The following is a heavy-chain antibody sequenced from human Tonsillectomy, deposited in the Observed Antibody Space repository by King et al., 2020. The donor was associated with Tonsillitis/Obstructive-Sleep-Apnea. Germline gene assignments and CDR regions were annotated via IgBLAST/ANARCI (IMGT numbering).Heavy chain of an antibody. Sequence: VQLVESGGGVVQPGRSLRLSCAASGFVFSNYGMHWVRQAPGRGLEWVAVISPEGNTKFYADSVKDRFTISRDNSENTLYLQMNSLIAEDRALYYCAKELKYFSGSDPWGQGTMVTVSS. CDR1: GFVFSNYG. J-gene: IGHJ3*01. CDR2: ISPEGNTK. CDR3: AKELKYFSGSDP. D-gene: IGHD2-8*02. V-gene: IGHV3-30*18.